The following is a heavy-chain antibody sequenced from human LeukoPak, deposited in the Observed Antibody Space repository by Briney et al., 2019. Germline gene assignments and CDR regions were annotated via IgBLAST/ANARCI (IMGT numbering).Heavy chain of an antibody. Sequence: GGSLRLSCAASGVTVNSNYLSWVRQAPGRGLEWVSLIDSGGTTSYADSVKGRFTISRDNSKNTLYLQMNNLRAEDTAVYYCARDDLGIDYWGQGTLVTVSS. CDR3: ARDDLGIDY. V-gene: IGHV3-53*01. J-gene: IGHJ4*02. CDR1: GVTVNSNY. D-gene: IGHD7-27*01. CDR2: IDSGGTT.